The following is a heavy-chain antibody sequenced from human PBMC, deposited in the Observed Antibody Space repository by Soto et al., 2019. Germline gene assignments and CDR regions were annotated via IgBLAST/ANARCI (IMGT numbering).Heavy chain of an antibody. CDR1: GGSISSGDYY. CDR3: ARDDYERPLDGMDV. CDR2: IYYSGST. J-gene: IGHJ6*02. Sequence: QVQLQESGPGLVKPSQTLSLTCTVSGGSISSGDYYWSWIRQPPGKGLEWIGYIYYSGSTYYNPSLKSRVTXXVXTXTNQFSRKLSSVTAADTAVYYCARDDYERPLDGMDVWGQGTTVTVSS. V-gene: IGHV4-30-4*01. D-gene: IGHD3-16*01.